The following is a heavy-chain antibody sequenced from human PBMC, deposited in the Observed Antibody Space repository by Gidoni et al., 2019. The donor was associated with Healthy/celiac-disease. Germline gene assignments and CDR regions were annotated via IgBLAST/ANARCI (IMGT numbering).Heavy chain of an antibody. CDR2: TYYRSKWYN. D-gene: IGHD3-22*01. CDR1: GDSFPSTSPA. CDR3: ARDHTYYYDSSGYCDY. J-gene: IGHJ4*02. Sequence: QVQLQQSGPGLVKPSQTLPLPCALSGDSFPSTSPAWNLIRQSPSRGLEWLGRTYYRSKWYNDYAVSVKSRITINPDTSKNQFSLQPNSVTPEDTAVYYCARDHTYYYDSSGYCDYWGQGTLVTVSS. V-gene: IGHV6-1*01.